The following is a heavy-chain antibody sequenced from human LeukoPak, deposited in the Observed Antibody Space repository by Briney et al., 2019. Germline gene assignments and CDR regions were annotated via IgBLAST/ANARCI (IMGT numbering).Heavy chain of an antibody. V-gene: IGHV4-59*01. CDR2: IYYSGST. CDR1: GGSISSYY. Sequence: SETLSLTCTVSGGSISSYYWSWIRQPPGKGLEWIGYIYYSGSTNYNPSLKSRVTISVDTSKNQFSLKLSSVTAADTAVYYCARGVRIGYRYHFDYWGQGTLVTVSS. D-gene: IGHD2-8*02. CDR3: ARGVRIGYRYHFDY. J-gene: IGHJ4*02.